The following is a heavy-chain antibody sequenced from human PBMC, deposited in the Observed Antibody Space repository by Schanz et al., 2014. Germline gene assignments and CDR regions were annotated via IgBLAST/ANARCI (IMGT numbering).Heavy chain of an antibody. Sequence: EVQLVESGGGFVQPGGSLGLSCAASGFTFNSYAMSWVRQAPGKGLEWVSALSGSGGSTYYADSVKGRFTISRDNSKNILYLQMNSLRAEDTAVYYCAKARRKSNCSGGRCFHYSYYGMDVWGQGTTVTVSS. CDR1: GFTFNSYA. CDR2: LSGSGGST. J-gene: IGHJ6*02. CDR3: AKARRKSNCSGGRCFHYSYYGMDV. V-gene: IGHV3-23*04. D-gene: IGHD2-15*01.